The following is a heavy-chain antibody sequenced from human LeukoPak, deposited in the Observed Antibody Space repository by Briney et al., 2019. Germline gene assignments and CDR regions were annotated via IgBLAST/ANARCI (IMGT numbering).Heavy chain of an antibody. J-gene: IGHJ5*02. CDR1: GYTFTSYD. CDR2: MNPNSGNT. D-gene: IGHD5-18*01. Sequence: ASVKVSCKASGYTFTSYDINWVRQATGQGLEWMGWMNPNSGNTGYVQKFQGRVTMTRNTSISTAYMELSSLRSEDTAVYYCARGRHSYGKRWFDPWGQGTLVTVSS. V-gene: IGHV1-8*01. CDR3: ARGRHSYGKRWFDP.